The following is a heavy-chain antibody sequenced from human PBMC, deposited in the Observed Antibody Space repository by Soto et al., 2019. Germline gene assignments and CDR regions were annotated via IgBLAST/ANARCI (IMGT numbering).Heavy chain of an antibody. CDR2: TYYRSKWYN. Sequence: SQTLSLTCAISGDSVSSNSAAWNWIRQSPSRGLEWLGRTYYRSKWYNDYAVSVKSRITINPDTSKNQFSLQLNSVTPEDTAVYYCARWGSSSWSFSGYSPEDYGMDVWGQGTTVTVSS. CDR1: GDSVSSNSAA. J-gene: IGHJ6*02. D-gene: IGHD6-13*01. CDR3: ARWGSSSWSFSGYSPEDYGMDV. V-gene: IGHV6-1*01.